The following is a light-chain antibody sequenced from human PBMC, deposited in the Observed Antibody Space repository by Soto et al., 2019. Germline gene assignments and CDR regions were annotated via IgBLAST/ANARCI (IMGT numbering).Light chain of an antibody. CDR2: EVN. CDR3: SSYAGSNTVV. CDR1: SSDVGGYNY. V-gene: IGLV2-8*01. J-gene: IGLJ2*01. Sequence: QSALTQPPSASGSPGQSVTISCTGTSSDVGGYNYVSWYQQHTGKAPKLMIYEVNKRPSGVPDRFSGSKSGNTASLTVSGLQAEDEADYYCSSYAGSNTVVFGVGTKLTVL.